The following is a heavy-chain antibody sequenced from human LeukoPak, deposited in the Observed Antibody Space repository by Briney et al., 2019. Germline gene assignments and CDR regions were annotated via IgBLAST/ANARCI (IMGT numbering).Heavy chain of an antibody. CDR3: AKNILFAFDI. V-gene: IGHV3-53*01. Sequence: GGSLRLSCAASGLTVSSSYMSWVRQAPGKGLEWVSIIYNDGSTYYADSMKGRFTISRDNSKNTLYLQVNSLRAEDTAMYYCAKNILFAFDIWGQGTMVTVSS. CDR2: IYNDGST. J-gene: IGHJ3*02. D-gene: IGHD2/OR15-2a*01. CDR1: GLTVSSSY.